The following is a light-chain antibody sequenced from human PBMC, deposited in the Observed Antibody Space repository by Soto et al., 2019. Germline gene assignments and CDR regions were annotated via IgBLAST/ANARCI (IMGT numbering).Light chain of an antibody. J-gene: IGKJ3*01. V-gene: IGKV1-39*01. CDR3: QQRYNGPFT. CDR1: QSISRY. Sequence: DILLAHSPSSLSASVGDRVTVTCRAGQSISRYLNWYQLRPGKAPNLLIYSASSLQPGVPSRFSGSGSVTDFTLTITNLQPEEFATYHFQQRYNGPFTFGSGTKMDI. CDR2: SAS.